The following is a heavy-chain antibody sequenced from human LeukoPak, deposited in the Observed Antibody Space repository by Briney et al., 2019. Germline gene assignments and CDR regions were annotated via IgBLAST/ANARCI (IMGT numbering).Heavy chain of an antibody. Sequence: QPGRSLRLSCAASELTFSIYWMAWVRQAPGKGPEWVANINLDGSQKYYVDSVKGRFTISRDNAENSLYLQMNSLRAEDTALYYCARKRPNYFDYWGQGTLVTVSS. CDR2: INLDGSQK. CDR1: ELTFSIYW. J-gene: IGHJ4*02. V-gene: IGHV3-7*01. CDR3: ARKRPNYFDY.